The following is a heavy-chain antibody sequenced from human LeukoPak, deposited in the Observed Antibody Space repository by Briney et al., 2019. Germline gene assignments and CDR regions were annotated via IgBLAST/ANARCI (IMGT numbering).Heavy chain of an antibody. J-gene: IGHJ4*02. V-gene: IGHV3-23*01. D-gene: IGHD5-12*01. CDR1: GFTFSSYG. Sequence: GGSLRLSCAASGFTFSSYGMSWVRQAPGKGLEWVSAISGSGGSTYYADSVKGRFTISRDNSKNTLYLQMNSLRAEDTAVYYCAKWAYSGYDPDPYYFDYWGQGTLVTVSS. CDR2: ISGSGGST. CDR3: AKWAYSGYDPDPYYFDY.